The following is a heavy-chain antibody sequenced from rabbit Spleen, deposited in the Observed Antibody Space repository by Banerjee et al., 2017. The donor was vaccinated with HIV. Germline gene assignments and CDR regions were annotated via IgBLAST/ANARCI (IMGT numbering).Heavy chain of an antibody. J-gene: IGHJ4*01. Sequence: QEHLKESGGGLVQPGGSLKLSCKASGFTISSTYWICWVRQAPGKGLEWIACIYAGSSGSTYYASWAKGRFTISKTSSTTVTLQMTSLAAADTATYFCARDTYSVSGYYRIYDCDLWGPGTLVTVS. CDR1: GFTISSTYW. CDR3: ARDTYSVSGYYRIYDCDL. CDR2: IYAGSSGST. D-gene: IGHD1-1*01. V-gene: IGHV1S45*01.